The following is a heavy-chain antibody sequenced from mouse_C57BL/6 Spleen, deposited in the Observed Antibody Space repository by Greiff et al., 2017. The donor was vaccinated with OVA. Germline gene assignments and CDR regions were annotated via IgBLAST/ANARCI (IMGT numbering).Heavy chain of an antibody. CDR1: GFSLTSYG. D-gene: IGHD2-5*01. J-gene: IGHJ4*01. CDR3: ARKWGPYSNYLYYAMDY. CDR2: IWSGGST. Sequence: QVQLKESGPGLVQPSQSLSITCTVSGFSLTSYGVHWVRQSPGKGLEWLGVIWSGGSTDYNAAFISRLSISKDNSKSQVFFKMNSLQADDTAIYYCARKWGPYSNYLYYAMDYWGQGTSVTVSS. V-gene: IGHV2-2*01.